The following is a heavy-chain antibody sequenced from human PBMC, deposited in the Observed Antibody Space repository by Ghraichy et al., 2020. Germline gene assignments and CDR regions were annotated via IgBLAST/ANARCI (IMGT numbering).Heavy chain of an antibody. CDR2: INHSGST. CDR3: ARGFEIQLWTRGHYFDY. V-gene: IGHV4-34*01. CDR1: VWSFIGYY. J-gene: IGHJ4*02. Sequence: SETLSLTFAVYVWSFIGYYCSWILQPPGKGLEWSGEINHSGSTNYNPSLKSRVTISVDTSKNQFSLKLSSVTAADTAVYYCARGFEIQLWTRGHYFDYWGQGTLVTVSS. D-gene: IGHD5-18*01.